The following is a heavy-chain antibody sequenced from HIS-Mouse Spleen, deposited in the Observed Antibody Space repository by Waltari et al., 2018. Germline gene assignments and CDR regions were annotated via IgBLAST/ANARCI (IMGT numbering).Heavy chain of an antibody. CDR1: GFTFRSYA. CDR3: AKGPLTYFDY. J-gene: IGHJ4*02. D-gene: IGHD7-27*01. Sequence: EVQLLESGGVLVQPGGSLRLSCAASGFTFRSYAMVWVRQGPGKGLEWVSAISGSGGSTYYADSVKGRFTISRDNSKNTLYLQMNSLRAEDTAVYYCAKGPLTYFDYWGQGTLVTVSS. CDR2: ISGSGGST. V-gene: IGHV3-23*01.